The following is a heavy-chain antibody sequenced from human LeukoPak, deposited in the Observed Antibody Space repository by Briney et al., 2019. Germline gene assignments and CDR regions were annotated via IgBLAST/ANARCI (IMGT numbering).Heavy chain of an antibody. CDR1: GFTVSSNS. J-gene: IGHJ4*02. V-gene: IGHV3-23*01. CDR3: AKDSIAVAGISLGFDY. D-gene: IGHD6-19*01. CDR2: ISGSGGST. Sequence: PGGSLRLSCTVSGFTVSSNSMSWVRQAPGKGLEWVSAISGSGGSTYYADSVKGRFTISRDNSKNTLYLQMNSLRAEDTAVYYCAKDSIAVAGISLGFDYWGQGTLVTVSS.